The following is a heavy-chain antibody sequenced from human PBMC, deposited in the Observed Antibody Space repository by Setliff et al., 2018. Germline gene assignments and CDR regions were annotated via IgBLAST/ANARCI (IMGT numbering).Heavy chain of an antibody. CDR1: GDSIFDNY. J-gene: IGHJ4*02. CDR2: ISYTGST. CDR3: ARLSPYNTGPPFDY. D-gene: IGHD2-8*02. V-gene: IGHV4-59*08. Sequence: PSETLSLTCSVSGDSIFDNYWSWIRQSPGRGLEWIAYISYTGSTNYNPSLKSRVTISLDTPENHFSLNLRSVTAADTAVYYCARLSPYNTGPPFDYWGQGTLVTVSS.